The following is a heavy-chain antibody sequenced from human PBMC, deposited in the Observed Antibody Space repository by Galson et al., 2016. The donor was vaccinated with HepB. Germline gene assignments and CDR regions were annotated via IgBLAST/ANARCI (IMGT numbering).Heavy chain of an antibody. Sequence: SVKVSCKASGYRFPTYGISWVRQAPGQGLEWLGWISANSGNTIYAQKFQDRVTMTRDTSASTVYMELRSLRSDDTAVYYCARDVQFRFDYWGKGTLVSFAS. CDR2: ISANSGNT. CDR1: GYRFPTYG. V-gene: IGHV1-18*04. J-gene: IGHJ4*02. D-gene: IGHD4-11*01. CDR3: ARDVQFRFDY.